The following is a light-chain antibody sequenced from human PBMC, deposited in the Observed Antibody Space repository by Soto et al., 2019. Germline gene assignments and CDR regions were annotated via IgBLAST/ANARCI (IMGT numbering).Light chain of an antibody. CDR2: EGS. V-gene: IGLV2-23*03. CDR3: CSYAGGSNV. Sequence: SVLTQPAPVSGSPGQSITISCTGTSSEARSYKFVSWYQQHPGKAPKLMIYEGSKRPSGVYDRFSGSKSGNTASLTISGLQADDEADYFCCSYAGGSNVFGTGTKVTVL. CDR1: SSEARSYKF. J-gene: IGLJ1*01.